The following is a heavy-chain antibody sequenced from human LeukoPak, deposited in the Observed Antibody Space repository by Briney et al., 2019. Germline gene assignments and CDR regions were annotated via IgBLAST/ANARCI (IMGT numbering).Heavy chain of an antibody. CDR1: GFTFSSYW. D-gene: IGHD6-13*01. Sequence: PGGSLRLSCAASGFTFSSYWMNWVRQAPGKGLEWVANIKQDGTEKLYVDSVNGRFTISRDNSKNTLYLQMNSLRAEDTAVYYCARDALSLHSSSPLDYWGQGTLVTVSS. J-gene: IGHJ4*02. V-gene: IGHV3-7*01. CDR3: ARDALSLHSSSPLDY. CDR2: IKQDGTEK.